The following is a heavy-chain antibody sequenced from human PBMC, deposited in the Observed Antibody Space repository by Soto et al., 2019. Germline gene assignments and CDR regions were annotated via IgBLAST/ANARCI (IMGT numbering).Heavy chain of an antibody. J-gene: IGHJ4*02. V-gene: IGHV3-30*18. CDR1: GFTFSSYG. CDR2: ISYDGSNK. CDR3: AKDSWEWLQYYFDY. Sequence: GGSLRLSCAASGFTFSSYGMHWVRQALGKGLEGVAVISYDGSNKYYADSVKGRFTISRDNSKNTLYLQMNSLRAEDTAVYYCAKDSWEWLQYYFDYWGQGTLVTVSS. D-gene: IGHD3-3*01.